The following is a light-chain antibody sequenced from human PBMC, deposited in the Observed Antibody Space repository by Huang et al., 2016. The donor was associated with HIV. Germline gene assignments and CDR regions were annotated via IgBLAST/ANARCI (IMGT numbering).Light chain of an antibody. CDR1: QIISNH. CDR3: QQHHSWLT. V-gene: IGKV3-11*01. CDR2: DAS. J-gene: IGKJ4*01. Sequence: IVLTQSPATLSWYLGERVTLSCRASQIISNHLAWYQQRPGQAPRLLIYDASNRVAGVPARFSGSGSGTDFTLTISSLEPEDFALYYCQQHHSWLTFGGGTKLEVK.